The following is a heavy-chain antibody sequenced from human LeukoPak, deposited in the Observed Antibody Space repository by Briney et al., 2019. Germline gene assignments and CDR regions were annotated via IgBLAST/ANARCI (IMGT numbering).Heavy chain of an antibody. J-gene: IGHJ4*02. V-gene: IGHV3-23*01. Sequence: AGGSLRLSCAASGFTFSSYAMSWVRQAPGKGLEWVSTISNSGGSTYHADSVKGRFTISRDNSKNTLYLQMSSLRAEDTAVYYCAKDRGRYYDSSGYYWGYYFDSWGQGILVTVST. CDR1: GFTFSSYA. CDR3: AKDRGRYYDSSGYYWGYYFDS. D-gene: IGHD3-22*01. CDR2: ISNSGGST.